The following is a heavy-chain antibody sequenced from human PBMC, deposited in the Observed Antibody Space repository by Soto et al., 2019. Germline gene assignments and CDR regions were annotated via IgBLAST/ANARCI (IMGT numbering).Heavy chain of an antibody. Sequence: SLKVSCTASGGTFSSYAISWVRQAPGQGLEWMGGIIPIFGTANDAQKFQGRVTITADESTSTAYMELSSLRSEDTAVYYCARDVQQRGWFDHWGQGTLVTVSS. V-gene: IGHV1-69*13. CDR1: GGTFSSYA. CDR3: ARDVQQRGWFDH. J-gene: IGHJ5*02. D-gene: IGHD6-13*01. CDR2: IIPIFGTA.